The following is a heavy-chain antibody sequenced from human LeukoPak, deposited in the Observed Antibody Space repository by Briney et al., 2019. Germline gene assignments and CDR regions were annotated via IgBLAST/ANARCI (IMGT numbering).Heavy chain of an antibody. CDR2: IYYSGST. Sequence: PSETLTLTCTVSGGSISSSSYYWVWIRQPPGKGLEWIGSIYYSGSTYYNPSLKSRVTISVDTSKNQFSLKLSSVTAADTAVYYCARGYSSSWYFYYFDYWGQGTLVTVSS. J-gene: IGHJ4*02. V-gene: IGHV4-39*07. CDR1: GGSISSSSYY. D-gene: IGHD6-13*01. CDR3: ARGYSSSWYFYYFDY.